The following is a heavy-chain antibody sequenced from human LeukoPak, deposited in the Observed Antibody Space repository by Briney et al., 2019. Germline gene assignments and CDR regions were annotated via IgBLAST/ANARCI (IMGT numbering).Heavy chain of an antibody. CDR3: AHSRALYDSSGYYYFDY. CDR2: IYWDDDK. D-gene: IGHD3-22*01. CDR1: GFSLSTSGVG. J-gene: IGHJ4*02. V-gene: IGHV2-5*02. Sequence: SGPTLVKPTQTLTLTCTFSGFSLSTSGVGVGWIRQPPGKALEWLALIYWDDDKRYSPSLKSRLTITKDTSKNQVVLTMTNMDPVDTATYYCAHSRALYDSSGYYYFDYWGQGTLVTVSS.